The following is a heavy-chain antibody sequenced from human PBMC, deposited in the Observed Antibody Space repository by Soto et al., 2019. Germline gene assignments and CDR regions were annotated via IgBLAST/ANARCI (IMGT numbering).Heavy chain of an antibody. CDR1: GFTFNTYG. CDR3: AKDRAIAAAGQTDY. D-gene: IGHD6-13*01. CDR2: ISSSSDPI. J-gene: IGHJ4*02. V-gene: IGHV3-48*01. Sequence: GGSLRLSCAASGFTFNTYGMSWVRQAPGKGLEWVSYISSSSDPIYYVDSVKGRFTISRDNSKNTLYLQMNSLRAEDTAVYYCAKDRAIAAAGQTDYWGQGPLVTVSS.